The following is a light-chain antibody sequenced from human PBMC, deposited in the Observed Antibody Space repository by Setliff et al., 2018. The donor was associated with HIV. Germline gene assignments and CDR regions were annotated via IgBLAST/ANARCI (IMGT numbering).Light chain of an antibody. CDR1: QTVFTY. Sequence: DIQMTQSPSTLSASVGDTITITCRASQTVFTYLAWYQQKPGKVPKLLIFKASFLDRGVPSRFSGSGSGTEFTLTIKRLQPDDFATYYCQQYNGESRTFGQGTKVDIK. CDR3: QQYNGESRT. CDR2: KAS. J-gene: IGKJ1*01. V-gene: IGKV1-5*03.